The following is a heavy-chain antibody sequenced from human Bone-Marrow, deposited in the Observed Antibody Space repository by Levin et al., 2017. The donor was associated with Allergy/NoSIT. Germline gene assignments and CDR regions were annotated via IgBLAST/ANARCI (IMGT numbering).Heavy chain of an antibody. Sequence: PGGSLRLSCAASGFTFSTYGMHWVRQAPGKGLEWVAVISHDGSTKYFAGSVKGRFTISRDNSKNTLYLQMYSLRAEDAAVYYCARGSIRTVDYWGQGTLVTVSS. CDR2: ISHDGSTK. CDR3: ARGSIRTVDY. J-gene: IGHJ4*02. D-gene: IGHD1-1*01. V-gene: IGHV3-30*03. CDR1: GFTFSTYG.